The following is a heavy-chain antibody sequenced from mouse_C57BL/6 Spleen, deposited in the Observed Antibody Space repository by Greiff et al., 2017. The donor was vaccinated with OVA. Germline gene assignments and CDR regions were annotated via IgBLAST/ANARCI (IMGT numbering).Heavy chain of an antibody. CDR3: ARSPYGYDGAWFAY. V-gene: IGHV1-26*01. Sequence: VQLQQSGPELVKPGASVKISCKASGYTFTDYYMNWVKQSHGKSLEWIGDINPNNGGTSYNQKFKGKATLTVDKSSSTAYMELRSLTSEDSAVYYCARSPYGYDGAWFAYWGQGTLVTVSA. CDR1: GYTFTDYY. J-gene: IGHJ3*01. D-gene: IGHD2-2*01. CDR2: INPNNGGT.